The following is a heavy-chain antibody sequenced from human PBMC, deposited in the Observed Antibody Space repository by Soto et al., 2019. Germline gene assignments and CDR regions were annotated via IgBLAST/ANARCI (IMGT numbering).Heavy chain of an antibody. J-gene: IGHJ4*02. CDR2: ITRDGYNK. CDR1: GVIIKNYA. D-gene: IGHD6-6*01. V-gene: IGHV3-30*04. Sequence: PGGPLSLSCAVAGVIIKNYALNLVSKNPGKGLEWVASITRDGYNKYYADSVKGRVTISRDNSKNTLSLQMTALRVEDSSVYYCTKSSGGSSSVGMDYWGPGTLVPVSS. CDR3: TKSSGGSSSVGMDY.